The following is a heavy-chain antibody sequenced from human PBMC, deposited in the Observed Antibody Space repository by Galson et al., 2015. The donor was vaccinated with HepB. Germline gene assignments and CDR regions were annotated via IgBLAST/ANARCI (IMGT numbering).Heavy chain of an antibody. V-gene: IGHV4-61*02. D-gene: IGHD6-13*01. CDR2: IYTSGST. CDR1: GGSISSGSYF. Sequence: LTCTVSGGSISSGSYFWSWIRQPAGKGLEWIGRIYTSGSTNYNPSLKSRVTMSVDTSKNQFSLKLSSVTAADTAVYYCAGGSGSSWLPYPRFDYWGQGTLVTVSS. J-gene: IGHJ4*02. CDR3: AGGSGSSWLPYPRFDY.